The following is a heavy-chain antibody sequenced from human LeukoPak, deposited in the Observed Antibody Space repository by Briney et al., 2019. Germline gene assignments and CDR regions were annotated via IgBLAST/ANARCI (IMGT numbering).Heavy chain of an antibody. V-gene: IGHV1-18*01. J-gene: IGHJ6*02. CDR2: ISAYNGNT. CDR1: GYTFTSYG. Sequence: GASVKVSCKASGYTFTSYGISWVRQAPGQGLEWTGWISAYNGNTNYAQKLQGRVTMTTDTSTSTAYMELRSLRSDDTAVYYCARGFVLRYFDWLHPYGMDVWGQGTTVTVSS. CDR3: ARGFVLRYFDWLHPYGMDV. D-gene: IGHD3-9*01.